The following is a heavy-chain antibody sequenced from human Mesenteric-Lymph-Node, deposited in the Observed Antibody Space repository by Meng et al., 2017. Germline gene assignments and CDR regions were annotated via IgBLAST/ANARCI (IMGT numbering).Heavy chain of an antibody. CDR2: IYPGDSDT. CDR1: GYSFTSYW. D-gene: IGHD2-2*01. CDR3: ARTWVPAATNYYYGMDV. J-gene: IGHJ6*02. V-gene: IGHV5-51*01. Sequence: GESLKISCKGSGYSFTSYWIGWVRQMPGKGLEWMGIIYPGDSDTRYSPSFQGQVTISADKSISTAYLQWSSLKASDTAMYYCARTWVPAATNYYYGMDVWGQGTMVTVSS.